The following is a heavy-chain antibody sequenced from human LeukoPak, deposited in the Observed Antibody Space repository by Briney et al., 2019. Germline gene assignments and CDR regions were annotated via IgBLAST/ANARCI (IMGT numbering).Heavy chain of an antibody. CDR2: IKQDGSEK. CDR3: ARDHVAGGSGSYYHSP. D-gene: IGHD3-10*01. Sequence: GGSLRLSCAASGFTFSGYWMSWVRQAPGKGLEWVANIKQDGSEKYYVDSVKGRFTISRDNAKNSLYLQMNSLRAEDTAVYYCARDHVAGGSGSYYHSPWGQGTLVTVSS. V-gene: IGHV3-7*03. CDR1: GFTFSGYW. J-gene: IGHJ5*02.